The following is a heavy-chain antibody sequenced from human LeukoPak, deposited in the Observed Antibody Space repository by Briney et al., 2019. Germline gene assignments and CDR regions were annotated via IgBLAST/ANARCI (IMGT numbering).Heavy chain of an antibody. Sequence: TGGSLRLSCAASGFTVSSNYMSWVRQAPGKGLEWVSVIYSGGSTYYADSVKGRFTISRHNSKNTLYLQMNSLRAEDTAVYYCARAGVGATHDAFDIWGQGTMVTVSS. V-gene: IGHV3-53*04. CDR2: IYSGGST. D-gene: IGHD1-26*01. CDR1: GFTVSSNY. J-gene: IGHJ3*02. CDR3: ARAGVGATHDAFDI.